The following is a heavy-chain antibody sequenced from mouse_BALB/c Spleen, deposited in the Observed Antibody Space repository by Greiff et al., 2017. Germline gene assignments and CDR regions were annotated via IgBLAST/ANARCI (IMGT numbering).Heavy chain of an antibody. CDR2: ISSGSSTI. Sequence: EVQRVESGGGLVQPGGSRKLSCAASGFTFSSLGMHWVRQAPEKGLEWVAYISSGSSTIYYADTVKGRFTISRDNPKNTLFLQMTSLRSEDTAMYYCARWDYDYDGDFFGYWGQGTTLTGSS. J-gene: IGHJ2*01. CDR1: GFTFSSLG. V-gene: IGHV5-17*02. D-gene: IGHD2-4*01. CDR3: ARWDYDYDGDFFGY.